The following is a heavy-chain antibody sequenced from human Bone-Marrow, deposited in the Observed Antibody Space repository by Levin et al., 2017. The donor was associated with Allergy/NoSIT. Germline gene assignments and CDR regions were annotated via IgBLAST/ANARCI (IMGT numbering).Heavy chain of an antibody. Sequence: SETLSLTCTASGGSVTSGSYYWTWIRQPPGKGLEWIGYSYYSGSTNYNPSLNSRVTISVDTSKNQFSLKLTSVTAADAAVYYCARGEQWLTFFDSWGQGTLVTVSS. J-gene: IGHJ4*02. V-gene: IGHV4-61*01. CDR2: SYYSGST. CDR3: ARGEQWLTFFDS. CDR1: GGSVTSGSYY. D-gene: IGHD6-19*01.